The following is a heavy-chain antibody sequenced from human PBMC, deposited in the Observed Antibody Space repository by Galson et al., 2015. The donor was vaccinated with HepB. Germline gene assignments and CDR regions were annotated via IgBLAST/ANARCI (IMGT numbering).Heavy chain of an antibody. Sequence: SVKVSCQASGYTFTGYYMHWVRQAPGQGLEWMGIINPSGGSTSYAQKFQGRVTMTRDTSTSTVYMELSSLRSEDTAVYYCARDGGIAVAGTWRGLDYWGQGTLVTVSS. J-gene: IGHJ4*02. CDR1: GYTFTGYY. D-gene: IGHD6-19*01. V-gene: IGHV1-46*01. CDR3: ARDGGIAVAGTWRGLDY. CDR2: INPSGGST.